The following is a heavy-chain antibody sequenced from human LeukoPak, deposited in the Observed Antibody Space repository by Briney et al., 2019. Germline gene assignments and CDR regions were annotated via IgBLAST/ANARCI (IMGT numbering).Heavy chain of an antibody. D-gene: IGHD3-3*01. CDR1: GVSFSGYY. CDR2: INHSGST. J-gene: IGHJ4*02. Sequence: PSETLSLTCAVCGVSFSGYYWSWIRQPPGKGLEWIGEINHSGSTNYNPSLKSRVTISVDTSKNQFSLKLSSVTAADTAVYYCARQAYDFWSGYYHFDYWGQGTLVTASS. V-gene: IGHV4-34*01. CDR3: ARQAYDFWSGYYHFDY.